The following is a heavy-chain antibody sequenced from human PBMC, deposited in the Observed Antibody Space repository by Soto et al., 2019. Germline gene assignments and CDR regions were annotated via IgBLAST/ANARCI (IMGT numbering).Heavy chain of an antibody. CDR3: AREEVAFGDYFDY. J-gene: IGHJ4*02. Sequence: GGSLRLSCAASGFTFSSYGMHWVRQAPGKGLEWVAVIWYDGSNKYYADSVKGRFTISRDNSKNTLYLQMNSLRAEDTAVYYCAREEVAFGDYFDYWGQGTLVTVSS. V-gene: IGHV3-33*01. CDR2: IWYDGSNK. CDR1: GFTFSSYG. D-gene: IGHD3-10*01.